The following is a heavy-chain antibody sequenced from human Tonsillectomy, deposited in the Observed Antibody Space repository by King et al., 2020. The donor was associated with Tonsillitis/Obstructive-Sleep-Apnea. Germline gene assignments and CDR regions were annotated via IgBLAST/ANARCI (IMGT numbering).Heavy chain of an antibody. J-gene: IGHJ4*02. CDR2: ISYDGTNK. CDR1: GFTFSSYA. V-gene: IGHV3-30*09. CDR3: ARTGGTGGFAY. Sequence: VQLVESGGGVVQPGRSLRLSCAASGFTFSSYAMHWVRQAPGKGLEWVAVISYDGTNKYYADSVKGRFAISRDNSKNTLYLQMNGLRAEDTAVYYCARTGGTGGFAYWGQGTLVTVSS. D-gene: IGHD1/OR15-1a*01.